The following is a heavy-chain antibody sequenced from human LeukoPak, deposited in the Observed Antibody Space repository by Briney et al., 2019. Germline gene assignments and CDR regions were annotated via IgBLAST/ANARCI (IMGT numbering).Heavy chain of an antibody. CDR1: GYTFTSYD. CDR3: ARDIMITFGGVIATNYGMDV. D-gene: IGHD3-16*02. V-gene: IGHV1-8*01. CDR2: MNPNSGNT. J-gene: IGHJ6*02. Sequence: WASVKVSCKASGYTFTSYDFNWVRQATGQGLEWLGWMNPNSGNTGYAQKFQGRVTMTRNTSISTAYMELSSLRSEDTAVYYCARDIMITFGGVIATNYGMDVWGQGTTVTVSS.